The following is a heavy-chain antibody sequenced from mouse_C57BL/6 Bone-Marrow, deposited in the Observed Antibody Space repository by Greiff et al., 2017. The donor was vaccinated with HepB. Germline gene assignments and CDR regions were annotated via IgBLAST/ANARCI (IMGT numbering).Heavy chain of an antibody. D-gene: IGHD1-1*01. CDR1: GYTFTSYW. CDR2: IDPSDSYT. V-gene: IGHV1-69*01. CDR3: ARGILILAY. Sequence: VQLQQPGAELVMPGASVKLSCKASGYTFTSYWMHWVKQRPGQGLEWIGEIDPSDSYTNYNQKFKGKSTLTVDKSSSTAYMQLSSLTSEDSAVYYCARGILILAYWGQGTLVTVSA. J-gene: IGHJ3*01.